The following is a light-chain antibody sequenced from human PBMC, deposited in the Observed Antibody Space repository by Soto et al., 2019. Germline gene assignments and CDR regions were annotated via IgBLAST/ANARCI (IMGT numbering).Light chain of an antibody. CDR1: SSDVGGYNY. Sequence: ALTXPASVSGSPGQSITISCTGTSSDVGGYNYVSWYQQHPGKAPKLMIYEVSNRPSGVSNRFSGSKSGNTASLTISGLQAEDEADYYCSSYTSSSTRVFGTGTKVTVL. V-gene: IGLV2-14*01. J-gene: IGLJ1*01. CDR2: EVS. CDR3: SSYTSSSTRV.